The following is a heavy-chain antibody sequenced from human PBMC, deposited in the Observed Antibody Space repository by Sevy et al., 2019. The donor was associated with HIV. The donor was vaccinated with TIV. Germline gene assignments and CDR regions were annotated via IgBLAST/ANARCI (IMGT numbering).Heavy chain of an antibody. D-gene: IGHD4-17*01. CDR1: GFTVSRNY. V-gene: IGHV3-53*01. CDR3: ARQTTVQDAFDN. J-gene: IGHJ3*02. Sequence: GGSLRLSCAASGFTVSRNYMSWVRQAPGKGLEWVSVIYSGGDTYYADSVKGRFTISRDNSKNTVSLQMNSLRAEDTALYYCARQTTVQDAFDNWGQGTMVTVSS. CDR2: IYSGGDT.